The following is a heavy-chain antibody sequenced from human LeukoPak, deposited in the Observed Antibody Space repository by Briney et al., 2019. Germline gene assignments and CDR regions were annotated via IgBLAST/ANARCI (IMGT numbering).Heavy chain of an antibody. J-gene: IGHJ4*02. Sequence: PSETLSLTCIVSGGSISRGSYYWNWIRQPAGKGLEWMGRSHNSGSTNYNPSLKSRVTISVDTSKNQFSLNLSSVTAADTAVYYCARMDYYDSSGSYYFDYWGQGTLVTVSS. CDR1: GGSISRGSYY. CDR2: SHNSGST. CDR3: ARMDYYDSSGSYYFDY. D-gene: IGHD3-22*01. V-gene: IGHV4-61*02.